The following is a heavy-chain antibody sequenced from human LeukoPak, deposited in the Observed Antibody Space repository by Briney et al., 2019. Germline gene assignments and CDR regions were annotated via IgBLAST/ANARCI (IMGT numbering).Heavy chain of an antibody. CDR2: ISGGGETT. CDR3: ARDYADYVGYFFFDY. CDR1: GFTFNNYA. V-gene: IGHV3-23*01. D-gene: IGHD4-17*01. J-gene: IGHJ4*02. Sequence: GGFLRLSCAASGFTFNNYAMNWVRQAPGKGLEWVSSISGGGETTYYADSAKGRFTISRDNSQNTLYLQMNSLRAEDMAVYYCARDYADYVGYFFFDYWGQGTLVTVSS.